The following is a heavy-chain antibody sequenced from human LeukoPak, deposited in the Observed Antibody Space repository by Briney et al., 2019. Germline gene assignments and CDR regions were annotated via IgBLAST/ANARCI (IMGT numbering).Heavy chain of an antibody. CDR1: GFTVSSNY. Sequence: GGSLRLSCAASGFTVSSNYMSWVRQAPGKGLEWVSAVSGSGGSTYYADSVKGRFTISRDNSKNTLYLQMNSLRAEDTAVYYCAKDRYDSSGYYIDYWGQGTLVTVSS. D-gene: IGHD3-22*01. J-gene: IGHJ4*02. V-gene: IGHV3-23*01. CDR2: VSGSGGST. CDR3: AKDRYDSSGYYIDY.